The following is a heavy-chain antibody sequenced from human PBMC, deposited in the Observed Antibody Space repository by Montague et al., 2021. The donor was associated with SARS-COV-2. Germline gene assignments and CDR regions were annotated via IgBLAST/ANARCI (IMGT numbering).Heavy chain of an antibody. CDR1: GFTFTSYS. CDR2: VTFNGAKQ. Sequence: SLRLSCAASGFTFTSYSMHWVRQAPGKGLEWLATVTFNGAKQYYADSVNGRFTISRDNSKNTLFLQMNSLRAEDTAVYFCARVKTGTYVPIDFWGQGTLVTVSS. V-gene: IGHV3-30*04. D-gene: IGHD1-1*01. CDR3: ARVKTGTYVPIDF. J-gene: IGHJ4*02.